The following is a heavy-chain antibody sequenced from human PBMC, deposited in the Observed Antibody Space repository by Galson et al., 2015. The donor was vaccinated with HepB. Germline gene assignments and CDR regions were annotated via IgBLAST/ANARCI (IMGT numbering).Heavy chain of an antibody. CDR2: ISSDGRNK. D-gene: IGHD1-1*01. Sequence: SLRLSCAFTSTSYPIHWVRQAPGRGLEWVGLISSDGRNKYYADSVTGRFTISRDNSKSTLYLQMNSLRTEDTAIYYCAREGEYNWNHVEYWGQGTLVTVSS. V-gene: IGHV3-30*04. CDR3: AREGEYNWNHVEY. J-gene: IGHJ4*02. CDR1: FTSTSYP.